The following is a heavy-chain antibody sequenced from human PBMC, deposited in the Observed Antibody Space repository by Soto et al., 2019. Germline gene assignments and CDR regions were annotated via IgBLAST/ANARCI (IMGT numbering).Heavy chain of an antibody. CDR3: ARDDVTIFGVVIPNDY. J-gene: IGHJ4*02. D-gene: IGHD3-3*01. V-gene: IGHV3-48*02. CDR1: GFTFSSYS. CDR2: ISSSSSTI. Sequence: GGSLRLSCAASGFTFSSYSMNWVRQAPGKGLEWVSYISSSSSTIYYADSVKGRFTISRDNAKNSLYLQMNSLRDEDTAVYYCARDDVTIFGVVIPNDYWGQGTLVTVSS.